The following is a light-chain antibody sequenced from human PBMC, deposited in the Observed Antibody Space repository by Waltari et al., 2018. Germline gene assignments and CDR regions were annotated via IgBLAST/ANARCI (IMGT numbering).Light chain of an antibody. CDR2: WAS. Sequence: DIVMTQSPDSLAVSLGERATINCKSSQSVFNSSNNKNYLAWYQQKPGKPPKLLIYWASTRESGVPDRFSGSGSGTDFTLTISSLQAEDVAVYYCQQYYSTPLTFGGGTKVEIK. V-gene: IGKV4-1*01. CDR1: QSVFNSSNNKNY. CDR3: QQYYSTPLT. J-gene: IGKJ4*01.